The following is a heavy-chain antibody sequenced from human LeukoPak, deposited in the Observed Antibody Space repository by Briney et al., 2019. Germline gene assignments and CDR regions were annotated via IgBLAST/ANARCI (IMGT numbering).Heavy chain of an antibody. CDR1: GGSFSGYY. V-gene: IGHV4-39*01. D-gene: IGHD3-22*01. CDR2: IYYSGST. CDR3: ARRFGLSGYYYAPQHYFDY. J-gene: IGHJ4*02. Sequence: SETLSLTCAVYGGSFSGYYWGWIRQPPGKGLEWIGSIYYSGSTYYNPSLKSRVTISVDTSKNQFSLKLSSVTAADTAVYYCARRFGLSGYYYAPQHYFDYWGQGTLVTVSS.